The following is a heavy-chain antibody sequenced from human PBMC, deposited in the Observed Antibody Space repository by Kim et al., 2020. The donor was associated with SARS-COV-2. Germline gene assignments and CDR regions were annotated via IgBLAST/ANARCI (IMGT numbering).Heavy chain of an antibody. CDR1: GFTFSSYG. CDR3: AREAQYYDILTGYFNTYYYYGMDV. Sequence: GGSLRLSCAASGFTFSSYGMHWVRQAPGKGLEWVAVISYDGSNKYYADSVKGRFTISRDNSKNTLYLQMNSLRAEDTAVYYCAREAQYYDILTGYFNTYYYYGMDVWGQGTTVTVSS. CDR2: ISYDGSNK. V-gene: IGHV3-33*05. J-gene: IGHJ6*02. D-gene: IGHD3-9*01.